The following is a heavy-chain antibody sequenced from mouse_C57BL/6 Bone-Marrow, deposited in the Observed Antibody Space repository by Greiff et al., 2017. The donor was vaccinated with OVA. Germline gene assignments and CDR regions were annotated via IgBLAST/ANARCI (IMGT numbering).Heavy chain of an antibody. D-gene: IGHD2-4*01. CDR1: GFTFSSYA. CDR3: AREGDYLYAMDY. V-gene: IGHV5-4*01. CDR2: ISDGGSYT. Sequence: DVHLVESGGGLVKPGGSLKLSCAASGFTFSSYAMSWVRQTPEKRLEWVATISDGGSYTYYPDNVKGRFTISRDNAKNNLYLQMSHLKSEDTAMYYCAREGDYLYAMDYWGQGTSVTVSS. J-gene: IGHJ4*01.